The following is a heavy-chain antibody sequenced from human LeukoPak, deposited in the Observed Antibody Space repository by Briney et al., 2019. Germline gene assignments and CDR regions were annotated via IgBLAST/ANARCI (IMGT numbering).Heavy chain of an antibody. V-gene: IGHV1-2*02. CDR2: INPNSDGT. CDR1: GYRFTSYD. D-gene: IGHD1-26*01. J-gene: IGHJ3*02. Sequence: AASVKVSCKASGYRFTSYDMHWVRQAPGQGLEWMGWINPNSDGTSYAQRFQGRVTMTRDTSIGTAYMELSGLRSDDTAVYYCARDRGSYFSDAFDIWGQGTMVTVSS. CDR3: ARDRGSYFSDAFDI.